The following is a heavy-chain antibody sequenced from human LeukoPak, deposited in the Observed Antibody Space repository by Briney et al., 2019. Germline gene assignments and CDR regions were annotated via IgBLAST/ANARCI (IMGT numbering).Heavy chain of an antibody. V-gene: IGHV4-39*07. CDR1: GGSISDKNYY. D-gene: IGHD5-24*01. CDR2: IYYSGST. CDR3: ARGGYNSVDY. Sequence: NPSETLSLTCTVSGGSISDKNYYWGWIRQPPGKGLEWIGSIYYSGSTYYNPSLKSRVTISVDTSKNQFSLKLSSVTAADTAVYYCARGGYNSVDYWGQGTLVTVSS. J-gene: IGHJ4*02.